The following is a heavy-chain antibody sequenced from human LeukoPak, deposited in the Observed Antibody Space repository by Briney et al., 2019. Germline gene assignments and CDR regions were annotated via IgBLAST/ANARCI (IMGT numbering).Heavy chain of an antibody. J-gene: IGHJ4*02. CDR2: LRGDGDT. CDR1: GFTFSSYA. Sequence: GGSLRLSCAASGFTFSSYAMSWVRQAPARGLEWVSSLRGDGDTFYADSVKGRFTLSRDESRNTVYLQMNNLRVEDTAVYFCAKASWVSSADTVLWGQGTLVTVSS. D-gene: IGHD5-18*01. V-gene: IGHV3-23*01. CDR3: AKASWVSSADTVL.